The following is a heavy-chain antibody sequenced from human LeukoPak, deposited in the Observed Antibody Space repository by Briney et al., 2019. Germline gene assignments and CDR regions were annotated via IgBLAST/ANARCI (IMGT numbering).Heavy chain of an antibody. Sequence: SETLSLTCIVSGYSVSSGYYWGWIRQPPGKGLEWIGNIYHSGITYYNLYNPSLKSRVIISVDTSKNHFSLKLSSVTAADTAVYFCATLLSSSYYFDYWGQGTLVTVSS. D-gene: IGHD3-10*02. CDR3: ATLLSSSYYFDY. J-gene: IGHJ4*02. CDR2: IYHSGIT. CDR1: GYSVSSGYY. V-gene: IGHV4-38-2*02.